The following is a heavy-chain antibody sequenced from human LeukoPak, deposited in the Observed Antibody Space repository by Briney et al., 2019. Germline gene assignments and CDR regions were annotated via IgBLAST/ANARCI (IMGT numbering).Heavy chain of an antibody. CDR2: IKQDGSEK. D-gene: IGHD6-6*01. Sequence: GGSLRLSCAASGFTFSSYWMNWVRQAPGKGLEWVANIKQDGSEKYYVDSVKGRFTISRDNAKNSLYLQMNSLRAEDTAVYYCAREVAARRLGSWSDPWGQGSLVTVSS. CDR3: AREVAARRLGSWSDP. J-gene: IGHJ5*02. V-gene: IGHV3-7*01. CDR1: GFTFSSYW.